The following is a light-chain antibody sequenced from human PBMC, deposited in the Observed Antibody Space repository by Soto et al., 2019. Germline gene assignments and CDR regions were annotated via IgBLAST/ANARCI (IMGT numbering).Light chain of an antibody. CDR2: GAS. V-gene: IGKV3D-15*01. J-gene: IGKJ3*01. CDR1: QSVSSN. CDR3: QQYNNLPFT. Sequence: EIVMTQSPATLSVSPGERATLSCRASQSVSSNLAWYQQKPGQVPRLLIYGASTRATGIPARFSGSGSGTEFTLIISSLQSEDFAVYYCQQYNNLPFTFGPGTKVDIK.